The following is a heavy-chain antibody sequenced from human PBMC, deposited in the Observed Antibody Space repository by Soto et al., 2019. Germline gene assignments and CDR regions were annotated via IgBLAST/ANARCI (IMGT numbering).Heavy chain of an antibody. CDR1: GYTFTSYG. V-gene: IGHV1-69*13. D-gene: IGHD5-18*01. Sequence: GASVKVSCKASGYTFTSYGISWVRQAPGQGLEWMGGIIPIFGTANYAQKFQGRVTITADESTSTAYMELSSLRSEDTAVYYCARDLLGGTAMDNYYYYYGMDVWGQGTTVTVSS. J-gene: IGHJ6*02. CDR2: IIPIFGTA. CDR3: ARDLLGGTAMDNYYYYYGMDV.